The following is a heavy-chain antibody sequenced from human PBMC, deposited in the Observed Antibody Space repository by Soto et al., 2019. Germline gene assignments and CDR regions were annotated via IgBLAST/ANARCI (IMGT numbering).Heavy chain of an antibody. CDR3: KANYGSGRDEDY. CDR2: INAGNGNT. V-gene: IGHV1-3*01. Sequence: QVQLVQSGAEVKKRGASVKVSCKASGYTFTSYAMHWVRQAPGQRLEWMGWINAGNGNTKYSQKFQGRVTITRDTSASTAYMELSSLRSEDTAVYYCKANYGSGRDEDYWGQGTLVTVSS. D-gene: IGHD3-10*01. J-gene: IGHJ4*02. CDR1: GYTFTSYA.